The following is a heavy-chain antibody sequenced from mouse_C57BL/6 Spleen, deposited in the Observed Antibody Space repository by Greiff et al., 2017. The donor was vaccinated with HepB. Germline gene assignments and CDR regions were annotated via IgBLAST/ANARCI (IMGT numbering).Heavy chain of an antibody. CDR1: GYTFTSYW. J-gene: IGHJ2*01. CDR3: ARLDGSSRYYFDY. Sequence: QVQLQQPGAELVRPGSSVKLSCKASGYTFTSYWMDWVKQRPGQGLEWIGNIYPSDSETHYNQKFKDKATLTVDKSSSTAYMQLSSLTSEDSAVYNCARLDGSSRYYFDYWGQGTTLTVSS. CDR2: IYPSDSET. D-gene: IGHD1-1*01. V-gene: IGHV1-61*01.